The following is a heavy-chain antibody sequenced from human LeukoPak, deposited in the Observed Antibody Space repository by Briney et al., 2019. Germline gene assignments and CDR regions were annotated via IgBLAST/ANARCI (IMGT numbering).Heavy chain of an antibody. CDR2: INSGGRT. Sequence: GGSLRLSCAASGFIVSSDYMTWVRQAPGKGLEWVSLINSGGRTYYADSVKGRFTISRDNSKNTLYLQMNSLRAEDTAVYYCTRGYVGIDYWGQGTLVTVSS. D-gene: IGHD5-12*01. CDR1: GFIVSSDY. J-gene: IGHJ4*02. CDR3: TRGYVGIDY. V-gene: IGHV3-53*01.